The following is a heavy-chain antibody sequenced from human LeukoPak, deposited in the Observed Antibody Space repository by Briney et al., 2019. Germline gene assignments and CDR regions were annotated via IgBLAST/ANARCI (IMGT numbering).Heavy chain of an antibody. CDR1: GGTFSSYA. D-gene: IGHD2-2*01. V-gene: IGHV1-69*04. CDR2: IIPNLGKA. CDR3: ASLGLYCSSTSCSPRSGFDP. Sequence: SVTVSCKASGGTFSSYAISWVRQAPGQGLEWMGRIIPNLGKANYAQKFQGRVTITADKSMSIAYMELSSLRSEDTAVYYCASLGLYCSSTSCSPRSGFDPWGQGTLVTVS. J-gene: IGHJ5*02.